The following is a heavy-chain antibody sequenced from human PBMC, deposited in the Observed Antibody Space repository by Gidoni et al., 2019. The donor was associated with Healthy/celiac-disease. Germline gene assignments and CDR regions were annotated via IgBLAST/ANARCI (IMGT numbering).Heavy chain of an antibody. Sequence: VQLVQSGAEVKKPGASLKISCKGSGYSFTSYWIGWVRQMPGKGLEWMGIIYPGDSDTRYSPSFQGQVTISADKSISTAYLQWSSLKASDTAMYYCARHADYDFWSGRIYFDYWGQGTLVTVSS. CDR1: GYSFTSYW. V-gene: IGHV5-51*01. CDR3: ARHADYDFWSGRIYFDY. J-gene: IGHJ4*02. D-gene: IGHD3-3*01. CDR2: IYPGDSDT.